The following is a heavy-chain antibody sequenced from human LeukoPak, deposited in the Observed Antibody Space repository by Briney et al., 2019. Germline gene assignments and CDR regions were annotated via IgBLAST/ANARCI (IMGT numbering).Heavy chain of an antibody. V-gene: IGHV1-18*01. J-gene: IGHJ4*02. CDR2: ISPHTYAT. CDR1: GYTFNNFV. CDR3: ARGQSMYY. Sequence: ASVTVSCKASGYTFNNFVISWVRRAPGQGLEWVGWISPHTYATRYAEKVQGRVSMTTDTSTTTVYMELRSLTSDDTAVYFCARGQSMYYWGQGTPVTVSS. D-gene: IGHD2-8*01.